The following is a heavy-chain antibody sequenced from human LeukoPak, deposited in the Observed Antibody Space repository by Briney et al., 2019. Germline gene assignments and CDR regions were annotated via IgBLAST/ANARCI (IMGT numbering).Heavy chain of an antibody. CDR1: GGSFTDYF. V-gene: IGHV4-34*01. Sequence: SETLSRTCDVFGGSFTDYFWTWIRQSPGKGLEWIGEINDYTGNTNYNPSLNSRVSISLEKSKNQFSLELRSVTAADTAVYYCARGRIAKIVVVHSFHYGMDVWGQGTTVTVSS. D-gene: IGHD3-22*01. CDR3: ARGRIAKIVVVHSFHYGMDV. J-gene: IGHJ6*02. CDR2: INDYTGNT.